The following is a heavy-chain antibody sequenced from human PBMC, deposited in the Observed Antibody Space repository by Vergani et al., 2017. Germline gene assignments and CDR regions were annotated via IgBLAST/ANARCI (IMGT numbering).Heavy chain of an antibody. J-gene: IGHJ4*02. V-gene: IGHV4-39*01. CDR2: IYYSGST. D-gene: IGHD3-22*01. Sequence: QLQLQESGPGLVKPSETLSLTCTVSGGSISSSSYYWGWIRQPPGKGLEWIGSIYYSGSTYYNPSLKSRVTISVDTSKNQFSLKLSSVTAADTAVYYCARGGNTMTALDYWGQGTLVTVSS. CDR1: GGSISSSSYY. CDR3: ARGGNTMTALDY.